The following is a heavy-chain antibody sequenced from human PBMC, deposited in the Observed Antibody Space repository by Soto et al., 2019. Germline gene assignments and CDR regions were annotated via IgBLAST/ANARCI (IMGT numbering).Heavy chain of an antibody. CDR1: GFTFSSYA. CDR3: ARTDYDNAFDI. CDR2: ISSNGGST. J-gene: IGHJ3*02. Sequence: ESGGGLVQPGGSLRLSCAASGFTFSSYAMHWVRQAPGKGLEYVSAISSNGGSTYYANSVKGRFTISRDNSKNTLYLQMGSLRAEDMAVYYCARTDYDNAFDIWGQGTMVTVSS. V-gene: IGHV3-64*01. D-gene: IGHD3-9*01.